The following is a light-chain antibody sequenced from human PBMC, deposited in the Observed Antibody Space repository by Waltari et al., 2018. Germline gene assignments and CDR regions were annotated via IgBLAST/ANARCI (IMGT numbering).Light chain of an antibody. V-gene: IGLV2-14*02. CDR3: SSRTNSITWV. Sequence: QSALTQPASVSGSPGQSITISCTGTKDNIGISHLVPWYQHHPGKAPKLILFEVTKRPSGFSSRFSGSKSGTTAYLTISGLQAEDEADYYCSSRTNSITWVFGGGTKVTVL. CDR1: KDNIGISHL. J-gene: IGLJ3*02. CDR2: EVT.